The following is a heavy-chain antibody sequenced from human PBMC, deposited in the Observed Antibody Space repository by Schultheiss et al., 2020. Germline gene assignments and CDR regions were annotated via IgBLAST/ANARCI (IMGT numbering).Heavy chain of an antibody. CDR3: ARAQAYCGGDCYQH. D-gene: IGHD2-21*01. V-gene: IGHV4-30-4*01. J-gene: IGHJ1*01. CDR2: IYYSGNT. CDR1: GGSISSGDYY. Sequence: SQTLSLTCTVSGGSISSGDYYWSWIRQPPGKGLEWIGYIYYSGNTYYNPSLKSRVTISVDTSKNQFSLKLSSVTAADTAVYYCARAQAYCGGDCYQHWGQGTLVTFSS.